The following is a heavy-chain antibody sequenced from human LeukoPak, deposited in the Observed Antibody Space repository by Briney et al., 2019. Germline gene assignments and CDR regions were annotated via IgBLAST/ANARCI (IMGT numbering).Heavy chain of an antibody. Sequence: PSETLSLTCAVSGGSISSGGYSWSWIRQPPGKGLEWIGYIYHSGSTYYNPSLKSRVTISVDGSKNQFSLKLSSVTAADTAVYYCARGYYDSPNDFDYWGQGTLVTVSS. CDR2: IYHSGST. J-gene: IGHJ4*02. V-gene: IGHV4-30-2*01. D-gene: IGHD3-22*01. CDR3: ARGYYDSPNDFDY. CDR1: GGSISSGGYS.